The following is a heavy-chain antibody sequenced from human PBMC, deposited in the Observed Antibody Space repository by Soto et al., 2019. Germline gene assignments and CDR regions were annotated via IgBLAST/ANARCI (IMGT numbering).Heavy chain of an antibody. J-gene: IGHJ6*02. D-gene: IGHD3-16*02. Sequence: GGSLRLSCAASGFTFSSYWMHWIRQAPGKGLEWVSYISSSGTTIYYADSVKGRFTISRDNARNSLFLQMNSLRAEDTAVYYCAKGYVWGSYRPSMDVWGHGTTVTVSS. V-gene: IGHV3-11*01. CDR2: ISSSGTTI. CDR1: GFTFSSYW. CDR3: AKGYVWGSYRPSMDV.